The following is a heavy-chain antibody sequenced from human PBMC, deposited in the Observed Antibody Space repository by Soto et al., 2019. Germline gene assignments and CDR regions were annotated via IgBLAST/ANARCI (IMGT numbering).Heavy chain of an antibody. V-gene: IGHV3-30*09. CDR2: ISYDGSDK. CDR3: ARRGYHSYYAIDV. D-gene: IGHD3-22*01. Sequence: QVQLVESGGGVVQPGRSLRLSCAASGFTYSDFALHWVRQAPGKGLEWVAFISYDGSDKYYTDSVKGRFAISRDNSKDKLYLQMNSLRPEDTAVYYCARRGYHSYYAIDVWGQGTTVTVSS. J-gene: IGHJ6*02. CDR1: GFTYSDFA.